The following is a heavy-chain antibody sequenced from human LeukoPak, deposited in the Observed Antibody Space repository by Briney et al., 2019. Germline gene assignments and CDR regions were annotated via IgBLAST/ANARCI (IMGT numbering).Heavy chain of an antibody. CDR2: ISANGSST. CDR1: GFTFTSYA. Sequence: PGGSLRLSCAASGFTFTSYAMNWVRQAPGKGLEWVSFISANGSSTHYADSVKGRFTISRDNSNNTLFLQINSLRAEDTAAYYCAKGAQYDFWSGYTLEYFDVWGKGTLVTVSS. D-gene: IGHD3-3*01. V-gene: IGHV3-23*01. CDR3: AKGAQYDFWSGYTLEYFDV. J-gene: IGHJ4*02.